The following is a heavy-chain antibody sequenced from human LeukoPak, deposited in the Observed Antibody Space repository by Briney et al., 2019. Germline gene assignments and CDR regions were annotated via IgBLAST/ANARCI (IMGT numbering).Heavy chain of an antibody. CDR3: ATGGPLGYYFDY. CDR1: GFTFSSYW. J-gene: IGHJ4*02. D-gene: IGHD1-14*01. CDR2: INHSGST. Sequence: PGGSLRLSCAASGFTFSSYWMSWIRQPPGKGLEWIGEINHSGSTNYNPSLKSRVTISVDTSKNQFSLKLSSVTAADTAVYYCATGGPLGYYFDYWGQGTLVTVSS. V-gene: IGHV4-34*08.